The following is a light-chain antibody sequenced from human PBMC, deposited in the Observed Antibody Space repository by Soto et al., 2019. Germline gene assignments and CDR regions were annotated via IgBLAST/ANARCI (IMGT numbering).Light chain of an antibody. V-gene: IGKV3-15*01. J-gene: IGKJ5*01. CDR3: QQYNTWRSIT. CDR1: QSISSN. CDR2: GAS. Sequence: EIVMTQSPATLSVPPGERATLSCRASQSISSNLGWYQQRPGQAPRLLIYGASTRATGIPARFSGSGSGTEFTLTISSLQSEDFAVYYCQQYNTWRSITFGQGTRLEIK.